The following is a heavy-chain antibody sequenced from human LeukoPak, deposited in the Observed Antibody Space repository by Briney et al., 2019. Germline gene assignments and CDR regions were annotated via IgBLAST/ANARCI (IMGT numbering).Heavy chain of an antibody. J-gene: IGHJ3*02. V-gene: IGHV4-59*01. CDR1: GGSISSYY. CDR2: IYYSGST. Sequence: SETLSLTCTVSGGSISSYYWSWIRQPPGKGLEWIGYIYYSGSTNYNPSLKSRVTISVDTSKNQFSLKLSSVTAADTAVYYCARAHNHPWYSSADIWGQGTMVTVSS. D-gene: IGHD6-19*01. CDR3: ARAHNHPWYSSADI.